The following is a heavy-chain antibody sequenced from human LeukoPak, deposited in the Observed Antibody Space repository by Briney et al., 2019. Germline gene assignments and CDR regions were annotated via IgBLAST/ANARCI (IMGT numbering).Heavy chain of an antibody. J-gene: IGHJ3*02. V-gene: IGHV4-4*07. CDR2: IYTSGST. CDR3: ARGTVPNAFDI. CDR1: GGSISTYY. Sequence: PSETLSLTCAVSGGSISTYYWSWVRQPAGKGLEWIGRIYTSGSTNYNPSLKSRVTMSVDTSKNQFSLKLSSVTAADTAVYFCARGTVPNAFDIWGQGTMVTVS. D-gene: IGHD1/OR15-1a*01.